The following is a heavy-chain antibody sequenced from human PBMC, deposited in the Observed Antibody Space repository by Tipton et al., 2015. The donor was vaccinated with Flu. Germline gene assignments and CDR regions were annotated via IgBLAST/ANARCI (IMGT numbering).Heavy chain of an antibody. CDR1: GYTFTSYD. J-gene: IGHJ4*02. Sequence: QVQLVQSGAEVKKPGASVKGSCKASGYTFTSYDINWVRQATGQGLEWMGWMNPNSGNTGYAQKFQGRVTMTRNTSISKAYMELGCMESGDTAVYFCAGASGIAVAGGGCWGQGALVPVSS. CDR3: AGASGIAVAGGGC. V-gene: IGHV1-8*01. D-gene: IGHD6-19*01. CDR2: MNPNSGNT.